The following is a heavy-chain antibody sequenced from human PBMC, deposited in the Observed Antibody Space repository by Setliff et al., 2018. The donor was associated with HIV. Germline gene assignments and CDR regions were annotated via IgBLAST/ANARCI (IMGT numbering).Heavy chain of an antibody. CDR2: MSPKSGNT. V-gene: IGHV1-8*02. CDR1: GYIFTSYD. J-gene: IGHJ4*02. CDR3: ARGLNVLSGYTWVV. D-gene: IGHD3-3*01. Sequence: AASVKVSCKASGYIFTSYDIHWVRQATGQGLEWMGRMSPKSGNTGNTQKFRGRITMTRDTSTNTAYMELSSLTSDDTAVYYCARGLNVLSGYTWVVWGQGTPVTVS.